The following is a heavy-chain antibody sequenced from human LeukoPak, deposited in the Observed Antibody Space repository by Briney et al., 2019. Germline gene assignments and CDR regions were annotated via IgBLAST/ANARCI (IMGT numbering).Heavy chain of an antibody. CDR3: AKDRNYDILTGPSGA. D-gene: IGHD3-9*01. V-gene: IGHV3-9*01. J-gene: IGHJ5*02. Sequence: SLRLSCAASGFTFDDYTMHWVRQAPGTGMDWGSGISWNSGSIGYADSVKGRFTISRDNAKNSLYLQMNSLRAEDTALYYCAKDRNYDILTGPSGAWGQGTLVTVSS. CDR2: ISWNSGSI. CDR1: GFTFDDYT.